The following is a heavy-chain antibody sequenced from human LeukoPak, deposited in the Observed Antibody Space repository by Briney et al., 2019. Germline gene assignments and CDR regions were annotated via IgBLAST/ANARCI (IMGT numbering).Heavy chain of an antibody. D-gene: IGHD6-19*01. J-gene: IGHJ4*02. CDR1: GGSFSGYY. CDR3: ARHRSPSSLSYFDI. Sequence: SETLSLTCAVYGGSFSGYYWSWIRQPPGKGLEWIGEINHSGSTNYNPSLKSRDTISVDTSKNQFSLKLSSVTAADTAVYYCARHRSPSSLSYFDIWGQGTLVIVSS. CDR2: INHSGST. V-gene: IGHV4-34*01.